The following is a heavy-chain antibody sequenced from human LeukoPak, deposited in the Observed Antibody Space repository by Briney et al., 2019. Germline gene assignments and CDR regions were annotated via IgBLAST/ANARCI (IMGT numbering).Heavy chain of an antibody. CDR2: MNPNSGNT. CDR1: GYTFTSYD. Sequence: ASVKVSCKASGYTFTSYDINWVRQATGQGLEWMGWMNPNSGNTGYAQKFQGRVTMTRNTSISTAYMELSSLRSEDTAVYYCARRTVCSWYRWFDPWGQGTLVTVSS. V-gene: IGHV1-8*01. CDR3: ARRTVCSWYRWFDP. D-gene: IGHD6-13*01. J-gene: IGHJ5*02.